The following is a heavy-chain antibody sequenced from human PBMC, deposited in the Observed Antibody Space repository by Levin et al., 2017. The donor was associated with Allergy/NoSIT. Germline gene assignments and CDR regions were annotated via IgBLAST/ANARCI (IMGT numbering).Heavy chain of an antibody. V-gene: IGHV3-7*01. CDR1: GFTFSSYW. D-gene: IGHD5-18*01. J-gene: IGHJ4*02. CDR2: IKQDGSEK. CDR3: AREVELWEKYYFDY. Sequence: PGGSLRLSCAASGFTFSSYWMSWVRQAPGKGLEWVANIKQDGSEKYYVDSVKGRFTISRDNAKNSLYLQMNSLRAEDTAVYYCAREVELWEKYYFDYWGQGTLVTVSS.